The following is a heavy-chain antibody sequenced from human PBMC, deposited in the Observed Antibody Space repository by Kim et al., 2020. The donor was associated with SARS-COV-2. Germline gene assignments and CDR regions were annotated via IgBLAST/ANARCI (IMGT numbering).Heavy chain of an antibody. V-gene: IGHV4-59*01. CDR1: GGSISSYY. CDR2: IYYSGST. D-gene: IGHD2-2*01. Sequence: SETLSLTCTVSGGSISSYYWSWIRQPPGKGLEWIGYIYYSGSTNYNPSLKSRVTISVDTSKNQFSLKLSSVTAADTAVYYCARDRVGYCSSTSCYYYYYMDVWGKGTTVTVSS. CDR3: ARDRVGYCSSTSCYYYYYMDV. J-gene: IGHJ6*03.